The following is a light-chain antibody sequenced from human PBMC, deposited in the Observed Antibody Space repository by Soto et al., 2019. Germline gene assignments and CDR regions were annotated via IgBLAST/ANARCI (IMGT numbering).Light chain of an antibody. V-gene: IGLV2-14*01. J-gene: IGLJ1*01. CDR3: RSYTSGGNYV. Sequence: QSVLTQPASVSGSPGQSVAISCTGTSSDVAAYNFVSWYQQHPGKAPKLMVFDVSNRPSGVSDRFSGSKSGNMASLTISGLQAEDEADYYCRSYTSGGNYVFGTGTKVTVL. CDR1: SSDVAAYNF. CDR2: DVS.